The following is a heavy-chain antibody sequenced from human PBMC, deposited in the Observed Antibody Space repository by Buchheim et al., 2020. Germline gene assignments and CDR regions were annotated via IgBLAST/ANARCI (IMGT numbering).Heavy chain of an antibody. D-gene: IGHD2-2*02. V-gene: IGHV2-70*15. CDR2: IDWDDDK. J-gene: IGHJ6*02. CDR3: ARIGCRSTGTYNYYYYGMDV. Sequence: QVTLRESGLALVKPTQTLTLTCTFSGFSLSTSGMCVSWIRQPPGKALEWLARIDWDDDKYYRTSLKTRLTISKDTSKNQVGLTMTNMDPVDTATYYCARIGCRSTGTYNYYYYGMDVWC. CDR1: GFSLSTSGMC.